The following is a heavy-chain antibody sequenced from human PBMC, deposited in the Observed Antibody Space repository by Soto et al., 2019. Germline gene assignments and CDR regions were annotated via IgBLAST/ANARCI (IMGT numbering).Heavy chain of an antibody. CDR1: GGSVSSGSYY. Sequence: SETLSLTCTVSGGSVSSGSYYWSWIRQPPGKGLEWIGYIYYSGSTSYNSSLKSRVTISVDTSKNQFSLKLSSVTAADTAVYYCARDRSDGAYDYWGQGTLVTVSS. V-gene: IGHV4-61*01. D-gene: IGHD4-17*01. J-gene: IGHJ4*02. CDR3: ARDRSDGAYDY. CDR2: IYYSGST.